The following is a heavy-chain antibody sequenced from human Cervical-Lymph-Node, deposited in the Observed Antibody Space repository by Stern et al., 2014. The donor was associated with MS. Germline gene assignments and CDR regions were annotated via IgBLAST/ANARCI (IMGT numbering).Heavy chain of an antibody. Sequence: VKLVQSGAEVKKPGESLRISCEVSGYKFTNNWIGWVRQMQGKGLEWMGMIYPGESETRYSPSFQCQVTILVDKSNTTAYLQWSSLKASNTALYYCARRGHGYMGIDYWGQGTPVTVSS. CDR1: GYKFTNNW. D-gene: IGHD5-24*01. CDR3: ARRGHGYMGIDY. J-gene: IGHJ4*02. CDR2: IYPGESET. V-gene: IGHV5-51*03.